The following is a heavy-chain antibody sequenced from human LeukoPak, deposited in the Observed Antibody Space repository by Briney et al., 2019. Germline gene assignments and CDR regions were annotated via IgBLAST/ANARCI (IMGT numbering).Heavy chain of an antibody. Sequence: PGGSLRLSCAASGFTLSRYGMHWVRQAPGKGLEWVADIWSDGNNKHYADSVNGRFTISRDNSKNTLYLQMNSLRAEDTAVYYCAKHDPVPGVGYFAFDYWGQGTLVAVSS. CDR1: GFTLSRYG. CDR2: IWSDGNNK. D-gene: IGHD1-26*01. J-gene: IGHJ4*02. CDR3: AKHDPVPGVGYFAFDY. V-gene: IGHV3-33*06.